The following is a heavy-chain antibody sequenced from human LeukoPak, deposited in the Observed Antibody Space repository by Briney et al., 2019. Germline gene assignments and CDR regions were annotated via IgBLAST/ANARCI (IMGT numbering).Heavy chain of an antibody. CDR2: ISGYNDNP. J-gene: IGHJ4*02. Sequence: ASVKVSCKASGYTFSTYGITWVRQAPGQGLEWVGWISGYNDNPYYAQKFQGRVTMATDTSTSTAYMDLRSLRSDDTAVHYCARVVHGSNYLDFWGQGTLVTVSS. CDR1: GYTFSTYG. D-gene: IGHD6-6*01. V-gene: IGHV1-18*01. CDR3: ARVVHGSNYLDF.